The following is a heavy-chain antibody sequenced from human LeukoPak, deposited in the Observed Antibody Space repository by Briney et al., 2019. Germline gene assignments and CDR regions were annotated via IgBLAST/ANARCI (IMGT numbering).Heavy chain of an antibody. CDR3: AKDFAVAGPPYYFDY. V-gene: IGHV3-11*01. CDR2: ISSSGGTI. Sequence: GGSLRLSCAASGFTFSDYYMSWIRQAPGKGLEWVSYISSSGGTIYFADSVKDRFTISRDNAKNSLDLQMNSLRAEDTAVYYCAKDFAVAGPPYYFDYWGQGTLVTVSS. J-gene: IGHJ4*02. D-gene: IGHD6-19*01. CDR1: GFTFSDYY.